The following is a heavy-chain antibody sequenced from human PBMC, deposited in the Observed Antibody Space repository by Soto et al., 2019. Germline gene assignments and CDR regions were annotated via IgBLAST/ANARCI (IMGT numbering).Heavy chain of an antibody. V-gene: IGHV3-23*01. CDR1: GFTFNNYA. Sequence: GGSLRLSCAASGFTFNNYAMSWVRQAPGKGLEWVSSISGNGGNTYYADPVKGRFTVSRDNSWNTLYLQTNSLRAEDTAVYYCVKEQGFRAFDYRGQGILVTVSS. CDR3: VKEQGFRAFDY. D-gene: IGHD2-21*01. CDR2: ISGNGGNT. J-gene: IGHJ4*02.